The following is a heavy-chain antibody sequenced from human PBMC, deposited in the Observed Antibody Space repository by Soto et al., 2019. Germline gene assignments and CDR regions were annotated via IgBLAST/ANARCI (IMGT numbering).Heavy chain of an antibody. CDR2: ISGSGGTT. CDR3: AKRLDTFDF. J-gene: IGHJ4*02. D-gene: IGHD4-17*01. Sequence: GGSLRLSCAASGFTFSNYDMSWVRQAPGKGLGWVSGISGSGGTTYYADSVKGRFTISRDNSKNTLYLQMNSLRAEDTAVYYCAKRLDTFDFWGQGTLVTVSS. V-gene: IGHV3-23*01. CDR1: GFTFSNYD.